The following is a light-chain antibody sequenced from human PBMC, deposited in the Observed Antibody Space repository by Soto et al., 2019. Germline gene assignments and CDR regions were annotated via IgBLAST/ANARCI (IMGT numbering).Light chain of an antibody. CDR1: QDISKN. CDR3: QQTKGFQLT. J-gene: IGKJ4*01. Sequence: IQMTQSPSSLSASVGARVTITCRASQDISKNLAWYQQIPGKAPKLLIFAASTLQSGVPSRFSSSGCATYFSLGLGGLQPEDAANYYCQQTKGFQLTFGAGKKVDIK. CDR2: AAS. V-gene: IGKV1-12*01.